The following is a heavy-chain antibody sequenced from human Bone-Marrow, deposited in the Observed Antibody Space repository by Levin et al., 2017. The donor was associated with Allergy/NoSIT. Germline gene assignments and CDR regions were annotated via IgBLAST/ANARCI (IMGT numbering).Heavy chain of an antibody. D-gene: IGHD4-23*01. V-gene: IGHV3-15*07. J-gene: IGHJ1*01. Sequence: PGGSLRLSCAASGFTFSDAWMNWVRQAPGKGLEWVGRIYSKTDGGATDYLAPVKGRFTISRDDSRNMLYLQMNSLKTEDTAVYYCTKLVNGNSFSQHWGQGTLVSVSS. CDR1: GFTFSDAW. CDR2: IYSKTDGGAT. CDR3: TKLVNGNSFSQH.